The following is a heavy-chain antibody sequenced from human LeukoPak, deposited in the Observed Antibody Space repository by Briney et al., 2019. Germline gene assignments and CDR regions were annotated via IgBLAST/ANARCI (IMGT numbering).Heavy chain of an antibody. CDR2: MNPNSGNT. V-gene: IGHV1-8*01. D-gene: IGHD3-22*01. Sequence: RRASVKVSCKASGYTFTSYDINWVRQATGQGLEWMGWMNPNSGNTGYAQKFQGRVTITRNTSISTAYMELSSLRSEDTAVYYCAREKVFSSEDSRGIPRPIGVWGQGTLVTVSS. CDR3: AREKVFSSEDSRGIPRPIGV. J-gene: IGHJ4*02. CDR1: GYTFTSYD.